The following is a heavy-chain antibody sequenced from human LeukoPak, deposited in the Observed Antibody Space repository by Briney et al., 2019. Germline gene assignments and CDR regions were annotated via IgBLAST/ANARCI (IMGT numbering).Heavy chain of an antibody. CDR1: GCSFTSYW. CDR3: ARHDKSYGSPFDY. V-gene: IGHV5-10-1*01. D-gene: IGHD5-18*01. Sequence: GGALKISCKGSGCSFTSYWISWGRRMAGKGGGGRGRIDPSDSYTNYSPSFQGHVTISADKSISTAYLQWSSLKASDTAMYYCARHDKSYGSPFDYWGQGTLVTVSS. CDR2: IDPSDSYT. J-gene: IGHJ4*02.